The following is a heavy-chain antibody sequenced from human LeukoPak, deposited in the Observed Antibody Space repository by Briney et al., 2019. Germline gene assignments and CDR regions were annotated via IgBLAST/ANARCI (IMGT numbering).Heavy chain of an antibody. D-gene: IGHD5-12*01. CDR1: GFPFSDYY. CDR3: AGSYSGYDWSDS. J-gene: IGHJ4*02. CDR2: ISSASTSI. Sequence: GGSLRLSCVVSGFPFSDYYMNWLRQAPGKGLEWIAYISSASTSIQYAGSVKGRFTISRDNDQNSTFLQMNTLRAEDTAVYYCAGSYSGYDWSDSWGQGTLVTVSS. V-gene: IGHV3-11*01.